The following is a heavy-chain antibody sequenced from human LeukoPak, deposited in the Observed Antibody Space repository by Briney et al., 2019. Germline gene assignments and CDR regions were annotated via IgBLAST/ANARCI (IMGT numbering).Heavy chain of an antibody. CDR2: ISAYNGNT. CDR1: GYTFTSYG. CDR3: ARGVLLWLGELNWFDP. J-gene: IGHJ5*02. Sequence: ASVKVSCKASGYTFTSYGISWVRQAPGQGLEWMGWISAYNGNTNDAQKRQGRVTMTTDTSTSTAYMELRSLRSDDTAVYYCARGVLLWLGELNWFDPWGQGTLVTVSS. V-gene: IGHV1-18*01. D-gene: IGHD3-10*01.